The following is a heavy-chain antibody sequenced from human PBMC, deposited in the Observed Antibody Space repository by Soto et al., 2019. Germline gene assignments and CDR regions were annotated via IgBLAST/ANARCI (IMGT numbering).Heavy chain of an antibody. CDR2: INAGNGNT. J-gene: IGHJ5*02. Sequence: QVQLVQSGAEVKKPGASVKVSCKASGYTFTSYAMHWVRQAPGQRLEWVGWINAGNGNTKYSQKFQGRVTITRDTSARTAYMELISLRSEDTAVYYCAMLAGTRYGWFDPWGQGTLVTVSS. V-gene: IGHV1-3*01. D-gene: IGHD1-7*01. CDR3: AMLAGTRYGWFDP. CDR1: GYTFTSYA.